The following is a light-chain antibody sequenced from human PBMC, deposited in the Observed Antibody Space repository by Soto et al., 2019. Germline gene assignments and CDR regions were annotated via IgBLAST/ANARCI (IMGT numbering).Light chain of an antibody. CDR2: DNG. V-gene: IGLV1-51*01. Sequence: QAVVTQPPSVSAAPGQKVTISCSGSSSNIGGNSVSWYQQLPGTGPKLLIYDNGKRPSGTPERFSGSKSGMSATLAITGLQTGDEADYYCGTWDSSLKAWLFGAGTKLTVL. J-gene: IGLJ3*02. CDR3: GTWDSSLKAWL. CDR1: SSNIGGNS.